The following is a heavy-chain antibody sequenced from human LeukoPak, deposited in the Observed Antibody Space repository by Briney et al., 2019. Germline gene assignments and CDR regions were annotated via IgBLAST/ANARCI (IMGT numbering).Heavy chain of an antibody. CDR3: ARFTAMVFDY. D-gene: IGHD5-18*01. J-gene: IGHJ4*02. Sequence: GESLKISCKGSGYSFTSYWIGWVRQMPGKGLEWMGIIYSGDSDTRYSPPFQGQVTISADKSISTAYLQWSSLKASDTAMYYCARFTAMVFDYWGQGTLVSVSS. CDR1: GYSFTSYW. CDR2: IYSGDSDT. V-gene: IGHV5-51*01.